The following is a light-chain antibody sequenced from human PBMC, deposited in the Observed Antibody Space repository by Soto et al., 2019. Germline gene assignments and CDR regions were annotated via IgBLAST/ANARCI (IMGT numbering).Light chain of an antibody. Sequence: QSALTRPASVSGSPGQSITISCTGTSSDVGGYNYVSWYQQHPGKAPKLMIYDVSNRPSGVSNRFSGSKSGNTASLTISGLQAEDEADYYCSSYTSSNTWVFGGGTKVTVL. CDR1: SSDVGGYNY. J-gene: IGLJ3*02. V-gene: IGLV2-14*03. CDR3: SSYTSSNTWV. CDR2: DVS.